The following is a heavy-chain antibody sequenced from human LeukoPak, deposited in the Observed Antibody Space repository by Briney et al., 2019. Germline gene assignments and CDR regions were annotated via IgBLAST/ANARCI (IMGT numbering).Heavy chain of an antibody. D-gene: IGHD5-24*01. CDR3: ARGDGYMFY. CDR1: GGSINTYY. J-gene: IGHJ4*02. Sequence: SETLSLTCSVSGGSINTYYWSWIRQPPGKGLEWIGYIFYTGTTDYNPFLKSRVTISVDTSKNQFSLKLTSVTAADTAVYYCARGDGYMFYWGQGTLVTVSS. CDR2: IFYTGTT. V-gene: IGHV4-59*01.